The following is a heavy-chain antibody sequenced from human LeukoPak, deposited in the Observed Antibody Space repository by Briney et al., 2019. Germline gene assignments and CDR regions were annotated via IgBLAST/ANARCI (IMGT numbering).Heavy chain of an antibody. CDR3: ARGFQSYYDSSGYCY. V-gene: IGHV3-33*01. CDR1: GFTFSSYG. J-gene: IGHJ4*02. Sequence: PGRSLRLSCAASGFTFSSYGMHWVRQAPGKGLEWVAVIWYDGSNKYYADSVKGRFTISRDNSKNTLYLQMNSLRAEDTAVYYCARGFQSYYDSSGYCYWGQGTLVTVSS. D-gene: IGHD3-22*01. CDR2: IWYDGSNK.